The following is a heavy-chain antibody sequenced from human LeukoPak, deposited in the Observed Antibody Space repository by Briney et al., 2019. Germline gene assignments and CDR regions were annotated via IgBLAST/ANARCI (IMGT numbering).Heavy chain of an antibody. CDR2: MNPNSGNT. J-gene: IGHJ4*02. CDR1: GYTFTSYD. V-gene: IGHV1-8*01. Sequence: ASVKVSCKASGYTFTSYDINWVRQATGQELEWMGWMNPNSGNTGYAQKFQGRVTMTRNTSISTAYMELSSLRSEDTAVYYCARGSPGYSSSWYTYYFDYWGQGTLVTVSS. D-gene: IGHD6-13*01. CDR3: ARGSPGYSSSWYTYYFDY.